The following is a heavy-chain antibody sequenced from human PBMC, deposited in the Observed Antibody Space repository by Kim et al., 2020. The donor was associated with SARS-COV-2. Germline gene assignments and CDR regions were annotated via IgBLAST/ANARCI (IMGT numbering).Heavy chain of an antibody. CDR3: ARRSDYGGNYYFDY. Sequence: NPSLKSRVTISVDTSKNQFSLKLSSVTAADTAVYYCARRSDYGGNYYFDYWGQGTLVTVSS. D-gene: IGHD6-25*01. V-gene: IGHV4-39*01. J-gene: IGHJ4*02.